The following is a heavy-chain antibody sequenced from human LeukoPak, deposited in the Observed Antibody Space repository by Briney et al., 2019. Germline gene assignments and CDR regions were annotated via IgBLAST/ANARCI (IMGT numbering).Heavy chain of an antibody. V-gene: IGHV4-59*01. J-gene: IGHJ4*02. CDR3: AREARSSGYYFDY. D-gene: IGHD3-22*01. CDR2: IYYSGST. CDR1: GGSISSYY. Sequence: PSETLSLTCTVSGGSISSYYWSWIRQPPGKGLEWIGYIYYSGSTNYNPSLKSRVTISVDTSKNQFSLKLSSVTAADTAVYYCAREARSSGYYFDYWGQGTLVTVSS.